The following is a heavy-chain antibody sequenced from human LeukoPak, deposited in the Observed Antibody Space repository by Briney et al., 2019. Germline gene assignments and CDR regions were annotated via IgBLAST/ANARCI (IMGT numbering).Heavy chain of an antibody. CDR2: ISWNSRSI. CDR3: AKDTPGGMDV. V-gene: IGHV3-9*01. J-gene: IGHJ6*02. CDR1: GFTFDDYV. Sequence: GGSLRLSCAASGFTFDDYVMHWVRQAPGKGLEWVSGISWNSRSIDYADSVKGRFTISRDNAKNSLYLQMNSLRAEDTALYYCAKDTPGGMDVWGQGTTVTVSS. D-gene: IGHD1-14*01.